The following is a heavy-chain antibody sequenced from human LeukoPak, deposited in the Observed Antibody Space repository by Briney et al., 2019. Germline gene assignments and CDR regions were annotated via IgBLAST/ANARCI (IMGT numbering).Heavy chain of an antibody. CDR1: GFTVSSNY. CDR2: IYYSGNT. V-gene: IGHV4-59*04. Sequence: GSLRLSCAASGFTVSSNYMSWIRQPPGKGLEWIGNIYYSGNTYYNPSLKSRVTISVDTSKKQVSLRLTSVTAADTAVYYCARGGYHYDTSGYLLAPWGQGTLVTISS. J-gene: IGHJ5*02. D-gene: IGHD3-22*01. CDR3: ARGGYHYDTSGYLLAP.